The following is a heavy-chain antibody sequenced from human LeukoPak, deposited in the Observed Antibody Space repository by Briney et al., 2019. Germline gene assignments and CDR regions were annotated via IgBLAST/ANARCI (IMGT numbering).Heavy chain of an antibody. V-gene: IGHV1-46*01. CDR1: GYTFIGYY. CDR3: ARDGQWLGQGFDY. Sequence: GASVKVSCKASGYTFIGYYMHWVRQAPGQGLEWMGIINPSGGSTSYAQKFQGRVTMTRDTSTSTVYMELSSLRSEDTAVYYCARDGQWLGQGFDYWGQGTLVTVSS. J-gene: IGHJ4*02. CDR2: INPSGGST. D-gene: IGHD6-19*01.